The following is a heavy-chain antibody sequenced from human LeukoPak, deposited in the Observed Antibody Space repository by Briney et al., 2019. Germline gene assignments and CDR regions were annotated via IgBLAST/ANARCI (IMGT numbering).Heavy chain of an antibody. Sequence: GVSLRLSCAASGFTFSSYAMSWVRQAPGKGLEWVSAISASGGSTFYADSVKGRFTISRDNSKNTLYLQMNSLRAEDTAVYYCAKDETTVTTPFDYWGQGTLVTVSS. CDR1: GFTFSSYA. CDR2: ISASGGST. D-gene: IGHD4-17*01. V-gene: IGHV3-23*01. J-gene: IGHJ4*02. CDR3: AKDETTVTTPFDY.